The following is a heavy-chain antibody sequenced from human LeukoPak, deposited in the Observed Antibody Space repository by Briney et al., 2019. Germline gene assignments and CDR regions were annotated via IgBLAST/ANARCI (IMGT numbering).Heavy chain of an antibody. J-gene: IGHJ4*02. CDR1: GYTFTGYY. CDR3: ATTELGAAAGTGTFDY. Sequence: GASVKVSCKASGYTFTGYYMYWVRQAPGQGLEWMGWINLNSGGTNYAQKFQGRVTMTRDTSISTAYMELSRLRSDDTAVYYCATTELGAAAGTGTFDYWGQGTLVTVSS. V-gene: IGHV1-2*02. CDR2: INLNSGGT. D-gene: IGHD6-13*01.